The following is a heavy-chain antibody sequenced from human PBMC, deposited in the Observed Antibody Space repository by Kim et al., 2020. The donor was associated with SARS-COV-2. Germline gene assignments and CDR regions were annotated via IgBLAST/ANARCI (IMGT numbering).Heavy chain of an antibody. CDR1: GFTFSSYG. V-gene: IGHV3-30*18. CDR2: ISYDGSNK. CDR3: AKDPILRKITMVRGVIINGWFDP. Sequence: GGSLRLSCAASGFTFSSYGMHWVRQAPGKGLEWVAVISYDGSNKYYADSVKGRFTISRDNSKNTLYLQMNSLRAEDTAVYYCAKDPILRKITMVRGVIINGWFDPWGQGTLVTVSS. J-gene: IGHJ5*02. D-gene: IGHD3-10*01.